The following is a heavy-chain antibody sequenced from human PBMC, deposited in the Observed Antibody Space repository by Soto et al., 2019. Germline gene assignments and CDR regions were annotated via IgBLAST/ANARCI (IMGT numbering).Heavy chain of an antibody. CDR1: GGSFSGYY. J-gene: IGHJ3*02. CDR3: ARAYDILTGYYSLGAFDI. D-gene: IGHD3-9*01. Sequence: PSETLSLTCAVYGGSFSGYYWTWIRQPPGTGLEWIGEINHSGSTNYNPSLKSRVTISVDTSKNQFSLKLSSVTAADTAVYYCARAYDILTGYYSLGAFDIWGQGTTVTVSS. V-gene: IGHV4-34*01. CDR2: INHSGST.